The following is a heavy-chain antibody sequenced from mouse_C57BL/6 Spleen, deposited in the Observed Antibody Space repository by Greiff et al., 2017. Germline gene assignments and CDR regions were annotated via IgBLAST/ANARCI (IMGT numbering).Heavy chain of an antibody. V-gene: IGHV1-54*01. Sequence: VQLQQSGAELVRPGTSVKVSCKASGYAFTNYLIEWVKQRPGQGLEWIGVINPGSGGTNYNEKFKGKATLTADTSSSTAYLQLSSLTSEDSAVYFCASNRYYAMDYWGQGTSVTVSS. CDR3: ASNRYYAMDY. CDR1: GYAFTNYL. CDR2: INPGSGGT. J-gene: IGHJ4*01.